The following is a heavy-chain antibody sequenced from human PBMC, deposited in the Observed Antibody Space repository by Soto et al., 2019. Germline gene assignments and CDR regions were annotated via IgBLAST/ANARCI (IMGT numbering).Heavy chain of an antibody. CDR1: GYTLTELS. D-gene: IGHD3-22*01. J-gene: IGHJ4*02. CDR2: ISAYNGNT. CDR3: ARVTYYDSSGYSPDDY. Sequence: ASVKVSCKVSGYTLTELSMHWVRQAPGQGLEWMGWISAYNGNTNYAQKLQGRVTMTTDTSTSTAYMELRSLRSEDTAVYYCARVTYYDSSGYSPDDYWGQGTLVTVSS. V-gene: IGHV1-18*01.